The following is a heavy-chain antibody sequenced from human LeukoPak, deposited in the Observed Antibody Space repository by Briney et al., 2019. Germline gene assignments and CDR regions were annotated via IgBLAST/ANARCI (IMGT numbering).Heavy chain of an antibody. D-gene: IGHD2-2*01. CDR1: GYTFTSYG. CDR2: ISAYNGNT. CDR3: ARDRSSTSRNWFDP. Sequence: ASVKASCKASGYTFTSYGISWVRQAPGQGLEWMGWISAYNGNTNYAQKLQGRVTMTTDTSTSTAYMELRSLRSDDTAVYYCARDRSSTSRNWFDPWGQGTLVTVSS. V-gene: IGHV1-18*01. J-gene: IGHJ5*02.